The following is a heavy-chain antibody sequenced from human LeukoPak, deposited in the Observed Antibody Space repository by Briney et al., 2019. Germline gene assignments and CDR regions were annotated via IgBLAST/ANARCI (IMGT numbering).Heavy chain of an antibody. CDR2: INHSGST. CDR3: ARTSRFDP. V-gene: IGHV4-34*01. CDR1: GFTFSDYF. J-gene: IGHJ5*02. Sequence: PGGPLRLSCAASGFTFSDYFMTWIRQPPGKGLEWIGEINHSGSTNYNPSLKSRVTISVDTSKKQFSLNLNSVTAADTAVYYCARTSRFDPWGQGTLVTVSS.